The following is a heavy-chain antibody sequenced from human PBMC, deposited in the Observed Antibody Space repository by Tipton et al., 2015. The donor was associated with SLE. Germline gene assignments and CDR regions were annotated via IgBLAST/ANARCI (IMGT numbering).Heavy chain of an antibody. CDR3: AREHRGYSNSLGY. Sequence: LRLSCSVSGGSISISRYYWNWIRQPAGKALEWIGRIYSTGSTNYNPPLQTRVTISVHTSKNQFSLKLSSVTAADTAIYYCAREHRGYSNSLGYWGQGALVTVSS. CDR2: IYSTGST. V-gene: IGHV4-61*02. D-gene: IGHD6-13*01. CDR1: GGSISISRYY. J-gene: IGHJ1*01.